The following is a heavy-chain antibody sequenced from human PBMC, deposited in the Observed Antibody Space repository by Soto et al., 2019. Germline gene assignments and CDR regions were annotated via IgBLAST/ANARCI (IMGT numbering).Heavy chain of an antibody. D-gene: IGHD3-3*02. CDR2: ISHSGST. CDR1: GDSINSSHW. J-gene: IGHJ4*02. CDR3: PARHFSSGPWTETRLDY. V-gene: IGHV4-4*02. Sequence: SETLSLTWAVSGDSINSSHWWNRVRQPPGKGLGWSGQISHSGSTNYKPSLTSRVNKSVDKSKTHFSLKLTSVTAADTAVYYCPARHFSSGPWTETRLDYWGQGTLVTVSS.